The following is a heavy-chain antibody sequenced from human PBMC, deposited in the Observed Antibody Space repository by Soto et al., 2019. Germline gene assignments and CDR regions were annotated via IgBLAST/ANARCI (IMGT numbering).Heavy chain of an antibody. CDR2: INGGNGNT. V-gene: IGHV1-3*01. CDR3: AREFLGRFGVDRLDY. D-gene: IGHD3-3*01. CDR1: GYTFSTYA. J-gene: IGHJ4*03. Sequence: ASVKVSCKAAGYTFSTYAMHWARHAPEQGLEWMGWINGGNGNTKYSQKFQGRLTVTRGTSAATAYMELSSLTYGDPAVYYCAREFLGRFGVDRLDYWGQGTLVTVSS.